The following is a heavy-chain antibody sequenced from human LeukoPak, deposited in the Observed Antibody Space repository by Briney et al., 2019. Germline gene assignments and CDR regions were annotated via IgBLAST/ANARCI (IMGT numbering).Heavy chain of an antibody. V-gene: IGHV3-30-3*01. CDR3: ASPALVFRHYFDY. J-gene: IGHJ4*02. CDR1: GFTFSSYA. CDR2: ISYDGSNK. Sequence: GGSLRLSCAASGFTFSSYAMHWVRQAPGKGLEWVAVISYDGSNKYYADSVKGRFTISRDNSKNTLYLQMNSLRAEDTAVYCCASPALVFRHYFDYWGQGTLVTVSS. D-gene: IGHD3-3*01.